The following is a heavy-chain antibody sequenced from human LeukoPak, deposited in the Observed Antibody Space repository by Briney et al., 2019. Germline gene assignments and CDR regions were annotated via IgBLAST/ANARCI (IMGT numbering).Heavy chain of an antibody. D-gene: IGHD6-13*01. CDR3: ARDLSSRDAY. CDR2: IHQNGGAE. Sequence: GGSLRLSCAASGFTVSNYWMSWVRHAPGEGLEWVACIHQNGGAEYYVDSVKGRFAISRDNTKNSLYLQMNSLTVEDTAVYYCARDLSSRDAYWGQGTLVTVSS. J-gene: IGHJ4*02. V-gene: IGHV3-7*03. CDR1: GFTVSNYW.